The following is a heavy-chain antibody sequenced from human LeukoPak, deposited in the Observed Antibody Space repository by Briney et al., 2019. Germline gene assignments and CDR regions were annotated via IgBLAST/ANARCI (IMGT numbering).Heavy chain of an antibody. J-gene: IGHJ3*02. D-gene: IGHD6-6*01. Sequence: SSETLSLTCTVSGASISSGNWWSWVRQPPGKGLEWIGESLHGGSANYNPSIKSRVTISVDRSKNQFSLKLSSVTAADTAVYYCARSLEYSSNDAFDIWGQGTMVTVSS. CDR2: SLHGGSA. CDR1: GASISSGNW. CDR3: ARSLEYSSNDAFDI. V-gene: IGHV4-4*02.